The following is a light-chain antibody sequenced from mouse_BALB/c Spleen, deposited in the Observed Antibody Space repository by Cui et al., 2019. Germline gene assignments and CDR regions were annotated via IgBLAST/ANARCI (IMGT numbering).Light chain of an antibody. CDR2: YTS. V-gene: IGKV10-94*01. J-gene: IGKJ1*01. CDR1: QGISKY. CDR3: QQYSKLPPT. Sequence: DIQMTQTTSSLSASLGDRVTISCSASQGISKYLNWYQQKPDGTVKLLIYYTSSLHAGGPSRFSGSGSGTDYSLTISNLEPEVSATYYCQQYSKLPPTFGGGTKLEIK.